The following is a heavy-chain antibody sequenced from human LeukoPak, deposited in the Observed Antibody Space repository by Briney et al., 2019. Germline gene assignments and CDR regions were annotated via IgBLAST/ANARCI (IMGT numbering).Heavy chain of an antibody. D-gene: IGHD6-13*01. CDR3: AKAFGLAHYSSSWLDFDY. Sequence: GGSLRLSCAASGFTFSSYGMHWVRQAPGKGLEWVAVISYDGSNKYYADSVKGRFTISRDNSKNTLYLQINSLRAEDTAVYYCAKAFGLAHYSSSWLDFDYWGQGTLVTVSS. CDR2: ISYDGSNK. J-gene: IGHJ4*02. CDR1: GFTFSSYG. V-gene: IGHV3-30*18.